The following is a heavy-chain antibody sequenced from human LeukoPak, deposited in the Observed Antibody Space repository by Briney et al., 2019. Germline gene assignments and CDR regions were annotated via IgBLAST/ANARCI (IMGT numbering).Heavy chain of an antibody. D-gene: IGHD5-18*01. J-gene: IGHJ4*02. CDR2: IIDSGGST. V-gene: IGHV3-23*01. CDR1: GFTFSSYG. CDR3: ANTRGYSYGSFDY. Sequence: GGSLRLSCAASGFTFSSYGMSCVRQAPGKGLEWVSAIIDSGGSTYYADSVKGRFTISRDNSKNTLYLQMNSLRAEDTAVYYCANTRGYSYGSFDYWGQGTLVTVSS.